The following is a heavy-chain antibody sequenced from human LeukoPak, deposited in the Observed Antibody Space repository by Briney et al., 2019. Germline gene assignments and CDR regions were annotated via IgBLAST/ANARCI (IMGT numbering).Heavy chain of an antibody. CDR3: SRGLSSSWYWFNT. J-gene: IGHJ5*02. V-gene: IGHV4-4*07. Sequence: LSETLSDTLTVSRGSNSSYYWSWMRQPGGKEVEGMGRIYTSGSTNYNPSLKRRVTMSVDTSNNQFSLKLTSMAAAETAVYCCSRGLSSSWYWFNTWGQGTLVTVSS. D-gene: IGHD6-13*01. CDR2: IYTSGST. CDR1: RGSNSSYY.